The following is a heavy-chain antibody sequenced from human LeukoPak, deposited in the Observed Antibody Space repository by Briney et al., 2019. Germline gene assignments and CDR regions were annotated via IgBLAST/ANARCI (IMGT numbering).Heavy chain of an antibody. CDR2: ISDSGGGT. CDR1: GITLRSYA. CDR3: AKSPGLGVVNFYY. J-gene: IGHJ4*02. D-gene: IGHD3-3*01. V-gene: IGHV3-23*01. Sequence: GGSLRLSCAASGITLRSYAMSWVRQAPGKGLEWVSGISDSGGGTYYADSVKGRFTISRDNSKNTVYLQMNSLRAEDTAVYYCAKSPGLGVVNFYYWGQGTLVTVSS.